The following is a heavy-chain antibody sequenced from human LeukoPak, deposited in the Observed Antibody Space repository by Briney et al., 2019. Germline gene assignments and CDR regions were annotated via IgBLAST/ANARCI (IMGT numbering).Heavy chain of an antibody. CDR2: IKQDRSEK. Sequence: QPGGSLRLSCAASGFTFSSYWMSWVRQAPGKGLEWVANIKQDRSEKYYVDSVKGRFTISRDNAKNSLYLQMNSLRAEDTAVYYCAREMGGLGVVVPAAFYEFDYWGQGTLVTVSS. D-gene: IGHD2-2*01. J-gene: IGHJ4*02. CDR3: AREMGGLGVVVPAAFYEFDY. V-gene: IGHV3-7*03. CDR1: GFTFSSYW.